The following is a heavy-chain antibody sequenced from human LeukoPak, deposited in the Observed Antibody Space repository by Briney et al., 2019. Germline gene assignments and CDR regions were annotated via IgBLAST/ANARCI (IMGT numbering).Heavy chain of an antibody. Sequence: SETLSLTCTVSGGSISSYYWSWIRQPPGKGLEWIGYIYYSGSTNYNPSLKSRATISVDTSKNQFSLKLSSVTAADTAVYYCARDDDSSGPGFDYWGQGTLVTVSS. CDR3: ARDDDSSGPGFDY. D-gene: IGHD3-22*01. V-gene: IGHV4-59*01. CDR2: IYYSGST. CDR1: GGSISSYY. J-gene: IGHJ4*02.